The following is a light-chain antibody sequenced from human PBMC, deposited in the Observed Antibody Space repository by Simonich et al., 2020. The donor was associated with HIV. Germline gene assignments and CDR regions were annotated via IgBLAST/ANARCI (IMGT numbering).Light chain of an antibody. CDR1: QSVTSTF. CDR2: GAS. J-gene: IGKJ3*01. Sequence: ELVLTQSPGTLSLSPGERATLSCRANQSVTSTFLAWYQHKPGQAHRLLIDGASSRATGSPDRFSGRGSGTDFTLTISRLEPEDFAVYYCQQYGTSSTFGPGTTVDIK. CDR3: QQYGTSST. V-gene: IGKV3-20*01.